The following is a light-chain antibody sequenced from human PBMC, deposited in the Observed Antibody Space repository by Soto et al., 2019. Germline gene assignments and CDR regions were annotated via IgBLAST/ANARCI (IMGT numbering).Light chain of an antibody. V-gene: IGKV3-15*01. CDR2: AAS. CDR1: QSVSSN. J-gene: IGKJ1*01. Sequence: LSLYPGARATLSCRASQSVSSNLAWYQQKPGQAPRLLVSAASTRATGIPARFSGSGSGTEFTLTISSLQSEDFAVYYCQQYNSWPKTFGQGTKVDIK. CDR3: QQYNSWPKT.